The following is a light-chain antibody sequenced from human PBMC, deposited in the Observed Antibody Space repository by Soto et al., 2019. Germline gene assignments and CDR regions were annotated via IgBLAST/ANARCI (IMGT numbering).Light chain of an antibody. CDR2: DAS. V-gene: IGKV1-33*01. Sequence: DIQMTQSPSSLSASVGDRVTITCQASQDISNNLNWYQQKPGKAPKLLFYDASNLEPGVPSSFSRGGSGTDFTFTISSLQPEDIATYYCQQYDNLPGYTFGQGTKLEIK. CDR3: QQYDNLPGYT. CDR1: QDISNN. J-gene: IGKJ2*01.